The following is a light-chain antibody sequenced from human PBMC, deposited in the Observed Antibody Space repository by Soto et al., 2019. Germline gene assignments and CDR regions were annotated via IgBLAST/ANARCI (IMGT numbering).Light chain of an antibody. CDR3: QQLNSYPRT. J-gene: IGKJ1*01. CDR1: QGISSY. Sequence: DIQLTQSPSFLSASVGDRITITCRASQGISSYLAWYQQKPGKAPKLLIYAASTLQSGVPSRFSGSGSGTEFTLTIISLQPEDFATYYCQQLNSYPRTFGQGTKIESK. V-gene: IGKV1-9*01. CDR2: AAS.